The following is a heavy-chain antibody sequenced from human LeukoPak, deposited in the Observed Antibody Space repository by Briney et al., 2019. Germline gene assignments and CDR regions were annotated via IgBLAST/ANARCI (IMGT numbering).Heavy chain of an antibody. J-gene: IGHJ6*02. CDR2: IYTSGST. CDR3: ARDPPYYDSSGYLTYGMDV. V-gene: IGHV4-4*07. D-gene: IGHD3-22*01. Sequence: SETLSLTCTVSGGSISSYYWSWIRQPAGKGLEWIGRIYTSGSTNYNPSLKSRVTMSVDTSKNQFSLKLSSVTAADTAVYYCARDPPYYDSSGYLTYGMDVWGQGTTVTVSS. CDR1: GGSISSYY.